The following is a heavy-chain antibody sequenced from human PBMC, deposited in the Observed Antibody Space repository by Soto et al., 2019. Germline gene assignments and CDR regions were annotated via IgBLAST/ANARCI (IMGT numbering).Heavy chain of an antibody. D-gene: IGHD3-3*01. CDR1: GFTFSSYG. CDR2: ISHDGSNK. V-gene: IGHV3-30*18. CDR3: TKRRNVLRFLEWSSGMEV. Sequence: GGSLRLSCAASGFTFSSYGMHWVRQAPGKGLEWVAFISHDGSNKYYADSMKGRISMSRDNSKSTVYLQMSSLRAEDTAVYYYTKRRNVLRFLEWSSGMEVWGQGTTVTVSS. J-gene: IGHJ6*02.